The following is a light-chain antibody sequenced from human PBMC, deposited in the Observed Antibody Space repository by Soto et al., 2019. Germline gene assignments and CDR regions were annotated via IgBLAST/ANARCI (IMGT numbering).Light chain of an antibody. CDR1: QSVSSSY. CDR3: HQYDSSPLT. CDR2: GAS. J-gene: IGKJ4*01. Sequence: EIVLTQSPGTLSLSPGERATLSCSASQSVSSSYLAWYQQKPGQAPRLFIYGASSRATGIPDRFSGSGSGTDFTLTISRLEPEDFAVYYCHQYDSSPLTFGGGTKVEIK. V-gene: IGKV3-20*01.